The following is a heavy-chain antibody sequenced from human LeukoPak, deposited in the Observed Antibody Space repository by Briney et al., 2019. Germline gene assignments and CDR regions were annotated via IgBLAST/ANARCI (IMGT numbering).Heavy chain of an antibody. Sequence: GGSLRLSCAASGFTFSSYAMHWVRQAPGQGLEWMGWINPNSGGTNYAQKFQGRVTMTRDTSISTAYMELSRLRSDDTAVYYCAREGRYCSSTSCFHNWFDPWGQGTLVTVSS. D-gene: IGHD2-2*01. CDR3: AREGRYCSSTSCFHNWFDP. V-gene: IGHV1-2*02. J-gene: IGHJ5*02. CDR2: INPNSGGT. CDR1: GFTFSSYA.